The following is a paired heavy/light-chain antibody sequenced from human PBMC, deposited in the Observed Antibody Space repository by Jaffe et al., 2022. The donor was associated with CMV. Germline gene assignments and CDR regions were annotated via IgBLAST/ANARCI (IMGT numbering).Heavy chain of an antibody. D-gene: IGHD6-13*01. CDR2: IYYSGST. J-gene: IGHJ6*03. V-gene: IGHV4-59*08. CDR1: GGSISSYY. Sequence: QVQLQESGPGLVKPSETLSLTCTVSGGSISSYYWSWIRQPPGKGLEWIGYIYYSGSTNYNPSLKSRVTISVDTSKNQFSLKLSSVTAADTAVYYCARQLIIAAAGKYYYYMDVWGKGTTVTVSS. CDR3: ARQLIIAAAGKYYYYMDV.
Light chain of an antibody. V-gene: IGKV1-39*01. CDR2: AAS. Sequence: DIQMTQSPSSLSASVGDRVTITCRASQSISSYLNWYQQKPGKAPKLLIYAASSLQSGVPSRFSGSGSGTDFTLTISSLQPEDFATYYCQQSYSTSPTFGQGTRLEIK. CDR1: QSISSY. CDR3: QQSYSTSPT. J-gene: IGKJ5*01.